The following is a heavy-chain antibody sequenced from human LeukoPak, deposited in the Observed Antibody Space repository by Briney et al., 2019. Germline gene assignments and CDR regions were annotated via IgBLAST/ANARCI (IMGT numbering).Heavy chain of an antibody. CDR3: ARGSSALRGDWFDP. V-gene: IGHV4-39*07. J-gene: IGHJ5*02. Sequence: SETQSLTCTVSGGSLSSSSYYWGWIRQPPGKGLEWIGSIYYSGSTYYNPSLKSRVTISVDTSKNQFSLKLSSVTAADTAVYYCARGSSALRGDWFDPWGQGTLVTVSS. CDR1: GGSLSSSSYY. D-gene: IGHD3-16*01. CDR2: IYYSGST.